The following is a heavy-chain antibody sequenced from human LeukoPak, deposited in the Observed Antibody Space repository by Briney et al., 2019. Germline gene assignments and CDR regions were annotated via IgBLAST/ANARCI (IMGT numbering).Heavy chain of an antibody. CDR2: INGGGGST. CDR1: GFTFSSYA. D-gene: IGHD2-2*01. J-gene: IGHJ4*02. Sequence: PGGSLILSCAASGFTFSSYAMTWVRQAPGKGLEWVSVINGGGGSTFYADSVKGRFTISRDNSKNTLYLQMNSLRAEDTAVYYCAKEGGKSSSSCYYFDHWGQGSLVTVSS. V-gene: IGHV3-23*01. CDR3: AKEGGKSSSSCYYFDH.